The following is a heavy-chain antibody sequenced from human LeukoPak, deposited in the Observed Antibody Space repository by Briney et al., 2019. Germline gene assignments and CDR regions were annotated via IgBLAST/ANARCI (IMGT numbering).Heavy chain of an antibody. V-gene: IGHV4-61*02. CDR1: GGSISSGSYY. J-gene: IGHJ4*02. Sequence: PSETLSLTCTVSGGSISSGSYYWSWIRQPAGKGLEWIGRIYTSGSTNYNPSLKSRVTISVDTSKNQFSLKLSSVTAADTAVYYCARGWYSSGWRPAYYFDYWGQGTLVTVSS. CDR3: ARGWYSSGWRPAYYFDY. D-gene: IGHD6-19*01. CDR2: IYTSGST.